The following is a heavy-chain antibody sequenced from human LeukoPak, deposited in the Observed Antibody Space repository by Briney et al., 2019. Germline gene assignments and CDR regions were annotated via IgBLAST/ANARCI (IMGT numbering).Heavy chain of an antibody. CDR2: IIPILGIA. D-gene: IGHD3-22*01. CDR3: ARARPGVVANWFDP. J-gene: IGHJ5*02. Sequence: SVKVSCKASGGTFSSYAISWVRQAPGQGLEWMGRIIPILGIANYAQKFQGRVTITADKSTSTAYMELSSLRSEDTAVYYCARARPGVVANWFDPWGQGTLVTVSS. V-gene: IGHV1-69*04. CDR1: GGTFSSYA.